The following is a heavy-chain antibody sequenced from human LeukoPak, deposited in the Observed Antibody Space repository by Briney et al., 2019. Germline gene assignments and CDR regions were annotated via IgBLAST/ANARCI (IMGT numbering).Heavy chain of an antibody. CDR3: AKGLSASGMTTVTTTGY. Sequence: GGSLRLSCAASGFTFSSYGMHWVRQAPGKGLEWVAVISYDGSNKYYADSVKGRFTISRDNSKNTLYLQMNSLRAEDTAVYYCAKGLSASGMTTVTTTGYWGQGTLVTVSS. D-gene: IGHD4-17*01. CDR2: ISYDGSNK. J-gene: IGHJ4*02. CDR1: GFTFSSYG. V-gene: IGHV3-30*18.